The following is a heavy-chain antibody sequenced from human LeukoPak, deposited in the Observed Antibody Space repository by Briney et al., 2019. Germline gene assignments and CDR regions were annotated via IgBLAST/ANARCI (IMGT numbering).Heavy chain of an antibody. CDR1: GGSISSGGYS. CDR2: IYHSGST. V-gene: IGHV4-30-2*01. D-gene: IGHD2-2*01. J-gene: IGHJ6*02. Sequence: KPSQTLSLTCAVSGGSISSGGYSWSWIRQPPGKGLEWIGYIYHSGSTYYNPSLKSRVTISVDRSKNQFSLKLSSVTAADTAVYYCARGPSTSGYCSSTSCYGRYGMDVWGQGTTVTVSS. CDR3: ARGPSTSGYCSSTSCYGRYGMDV.